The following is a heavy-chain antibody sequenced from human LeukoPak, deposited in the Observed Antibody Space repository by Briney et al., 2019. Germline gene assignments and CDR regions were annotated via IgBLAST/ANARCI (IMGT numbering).Heavy chain of an antibody. CDR1: GFTFSSYE. Sequence: GGSLRLSCAASGFTFSSYEMNWVRQAPGKGLEWVSYISSSGSTIYYADSVKGRFTISRDNAKNSLYLQMNSLRAEDTDVYYCARGQVGYCSGGSCGGDDYWGQGTLVTVSS. D-gene: IGHD2-15*01. V-gene: IGHV3-48*03. CDR2: ISSSGSTI. J-gene: IGHJ4*02. CDR3: ARGQVGYCSGGSCGGDDY.